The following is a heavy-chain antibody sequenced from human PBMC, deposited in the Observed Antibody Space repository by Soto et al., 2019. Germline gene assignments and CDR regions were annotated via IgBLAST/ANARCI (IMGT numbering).Heavy chain of an antibody. CDR1: GYTFTSYA. Sequence: ASVKVSCKASGYTFTSYAMHWVRQAPGQRLEWMGWINAGNGNTKYSQKFQGRVTITRDTSASTAYMELRSLRSDGTAVYYCARDLSYGLCDYWGQGTLVTVSS. CDR3: ARDLSYGLCDY. J-gene: IGHJ4*02. CDR2: INAGNGNT. D-gene: IGHD5-18*01. V-gene: IGHV1-3*01.